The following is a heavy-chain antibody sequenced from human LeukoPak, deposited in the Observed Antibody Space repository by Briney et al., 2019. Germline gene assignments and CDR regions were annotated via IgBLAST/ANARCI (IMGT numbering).Heavy chain of an antibody. D-gene: IGHD6-19*01. J-gene: IGHJ4*02. V-gene: IGHV4-59*08. Sequence: SETLSLTCTGSGGSISSYYWSWIRQPPGKGLEWIGYIYYSGSTNYNPSLKSRVTISVDTSKNQFSLKLSSVTAADTAVYYCARHDSSGWYFGYFDYWGQGTPVTVSS. CDR3: ARHDSSGWYFGYFDY. CDR1: GGSISSYY. CDR2: IYYSGST.